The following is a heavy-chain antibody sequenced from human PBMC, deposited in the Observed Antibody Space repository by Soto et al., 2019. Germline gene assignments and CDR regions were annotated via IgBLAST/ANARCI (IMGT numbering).Heavy chain of an antibody. CDR1: GGTFSSYA. D-gene: IGHD6-6*01. V-gene: IGHV1-69*13. CDR3: ASYLCFSGSSFYFDY. J-gene: IGHJ4*02. CDR2: IIPIFGTA. Sequence: SVNVSCKASGGTFSSYAISWVRQAPGQGLEWMGGIIPIFGTANYAQKFQGRVTITAXXXXXXAXLXLXXXRPEDTAVYYCASYLCFSGSSFYFDYWGRG.